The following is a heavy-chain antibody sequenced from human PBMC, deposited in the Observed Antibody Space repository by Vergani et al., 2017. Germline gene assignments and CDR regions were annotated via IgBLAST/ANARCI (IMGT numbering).Heavy chain of an antibody. CDR3: ARTSDRAAVDY. V-gene: IGHV4-31*03. CDR1: GGSISSGGYY. D-gene: IGHD1-14*01. CDR2: INHSGST. J-gene: IGHJ4*02. Sequence: QVQLQESGPGLVKPSQTLSLTCTVSGGSISSGGYYWSWIRQPPGKGLEWIGEINHSGSTNYNPSLKSRVTISVDTSKNQFSLKLSSVTAADTAVYYCARTSDRAAVDYWGQGTLVTVSS.